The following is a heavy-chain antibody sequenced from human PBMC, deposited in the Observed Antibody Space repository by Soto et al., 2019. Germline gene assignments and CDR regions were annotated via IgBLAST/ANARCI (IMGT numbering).Heavy chain of an antibody. CDR3: ARDGYYYDSSGYSRYAFDI. CDR1: GGSISSGGYY. Sequence: KPSETLSLTCTVSGGSISSGGYYWSWIRQHPGKGLEWIGYIYYSGSTYYNPSLKSRVTISVDTSKNQFSLKLSSVTAADTAVYYCARDGYYYDSSGYSRYAFDIWGQGTMVTVSS. D-gene: IGHD3-22*01. CDR2: IYYSGST. V-gene: IGHV4-31*03. J-gene: IGHJ3*02.